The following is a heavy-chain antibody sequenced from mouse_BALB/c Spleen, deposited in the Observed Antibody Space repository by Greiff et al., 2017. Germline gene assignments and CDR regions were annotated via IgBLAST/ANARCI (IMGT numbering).Heavy chain of an antibody. CDR1: GYTFTNYW. D-gene: IGHD1-1*01. V-gene: IGHV1-63*02. CDR2: IYPGGGYT. CDR3: ARKDYGIGFAY. J-gene: IGHJ3*01. Sequence: QVQLQQSGAELVRPGTSVKISCKASGYTFTNYWLGWVKQRPGHGLEWIGDIYPGGGYTNYNEKFKGKATLTADTSSSTAYMQLSSLTSEDSAVYFCARKDYGIGFAYWGQGTLATVSA.